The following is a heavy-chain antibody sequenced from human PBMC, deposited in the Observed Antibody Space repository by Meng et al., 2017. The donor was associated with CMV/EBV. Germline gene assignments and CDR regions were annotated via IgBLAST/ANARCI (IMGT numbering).Heavy chain of an antibody. V-gene: IGHV3-48*03. Sequence: GGSLRLSCAASGFTFSSYEMNWVRQAQGKGLEWVSYISSSGSTIYYADSVKGRFTISRDNAKNSLYLQMNSLRAEDTAVYYCARAYGLEDYGGNSFSDNYAFDIWGQGTMVTVSS. CDR3: ARAYGLEDYGGNSFSDNYAFDI. CDR2: ISSSGSTI. J-gene: IGHJ3*02. D-gene: IGHD4-23*01. CDR1: GFTFSSYE.